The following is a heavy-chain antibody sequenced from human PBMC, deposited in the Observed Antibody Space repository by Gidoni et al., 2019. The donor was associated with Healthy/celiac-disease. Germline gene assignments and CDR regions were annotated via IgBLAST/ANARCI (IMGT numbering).Heavy chain of an antibody. D-gene: IGHD7-27*01. CDR3: ARETGDEMFDY. J-gene: IGHJ4*02. CDR2: ISYDGSNK. CDR1: GFTFSSYA. Sequence: QVQLLESGGVVVQPGWSLRLPCAASGFTFSSYAMHWVRQAPGKGLEWVAVISYDGSNKYYADSVKGRFTISRDNSKNTLYLQMNSLRAEDTAVYYCARETGDEMFDYWGQGTLVTVSS. V-gene: IGHV3-30-3*01.